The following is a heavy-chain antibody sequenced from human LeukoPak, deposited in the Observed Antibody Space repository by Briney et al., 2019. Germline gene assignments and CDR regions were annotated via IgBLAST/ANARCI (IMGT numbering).Heavy chain of an antibody. D-gene: IGHD4-17*01. V-gene: IGHV4-61*02. CDR1: GGSISSGSYS. J-gene: IGHJ6*03. CDR3: ARVRGDYGEDYYYYMDV. Sequence: SQTLSLTCTVSGGSISSGSYSWSWIRQPAGKGLEWIGRIYTSGSTNYNPSLKSRVTISVDTSKNQFSLKLSSVTAADTAVYYCARVRGDYGEDYYYYMDVWGKGTTVTISS. CDR2: IYTSGST.